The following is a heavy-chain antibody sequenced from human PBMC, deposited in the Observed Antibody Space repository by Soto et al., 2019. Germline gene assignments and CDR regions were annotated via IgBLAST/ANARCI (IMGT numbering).Heavy chain of an antibody. D-gene: IGHD2-15*01. CDR1: GGSISSSNYY. V-gene: IGHV4-39*07. CDR3: AYSETYAWFDP. Sequence: SETLSLTCTVSGGSISSSNYYWTWIRQPPGKGLEWIGSISYSGSTVYNPSLNSRGTISVDTSKNQFSLNLRSVTAADTAVYYCAYSETYAWFDPWGQGTLVTVSS. CDR2: ISYSGST. J-gene: IGHJ5*02.